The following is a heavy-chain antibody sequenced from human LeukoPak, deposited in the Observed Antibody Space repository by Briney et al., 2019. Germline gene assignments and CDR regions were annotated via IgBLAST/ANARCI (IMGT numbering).Heavy chain of an antibody. V-gene: IGHV3-23*01. D-gene: IGHD6-19*01. CDR2: IRGDGVTT. CDR3: AKEGTSSGWYLFADY. Sequence: GGTLRLSCAASGFTFSSHGMNWVRQAPGKGLEWVSGIRGDGVTTYYADSVKGRFTISRDNSKNTLYLQMNSLRAEDTAVYYCAKEGTSSGWYLFADYWGQGTLVTVSS. J-gene: IGHJ4*02. CDR1: GFTFSSHG.